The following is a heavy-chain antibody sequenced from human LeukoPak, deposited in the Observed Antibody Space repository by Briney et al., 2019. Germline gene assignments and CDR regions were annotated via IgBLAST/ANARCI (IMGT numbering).Heavy chain of an antibody. CDR1: GGSINNYY. CDR3: ARLTRYYYGSGNYYRPNWFDP. CDR2: IYYRGNS. V-gene: IGHV4-59*01. D-gene: IGHD3-10*01. Sequence: SETLSLTCTVSGGSINNYYWSWIRQPPGKGLEWIGYIYYRGNSNYNPSLKSRVTISVDTSKKQFSLRLSSVTAADTAVYYCARLTRYYYGSGNYYRPNWFDPWGQGILVTVSS. J-gene: IGHJ5*02.